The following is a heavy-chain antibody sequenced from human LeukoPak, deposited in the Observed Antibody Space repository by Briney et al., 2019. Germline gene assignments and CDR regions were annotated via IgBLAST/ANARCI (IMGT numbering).Heavy chain of an antibody. V-gene: IGHV3-30*04. CDR1: GFTLSSYA. Sequence: HPGRSLRLSCAASGFTLSSYAMHWVRQAPGKGLEWVAVISYDGSNKYYADSVKGRFTISRDNSKNTLYLQMNSLRAEDTAVYYCARDLGYCSGGSCYREQWPIDYWGQGTLVTVSS. J-gene: IGHJ4*02. D-gene: IGHD2-15*01. CDR2: ISYDGSNK. CDR3: ARDLGYCSGGSCYREQWPIDY.